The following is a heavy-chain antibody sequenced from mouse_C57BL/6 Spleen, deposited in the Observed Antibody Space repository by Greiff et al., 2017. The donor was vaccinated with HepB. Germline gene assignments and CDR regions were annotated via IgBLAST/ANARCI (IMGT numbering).Heavy chain of an antibody. V-gene: IGHV1-82*01. J-gene: IGHJ1*03. Sequence: QVQLQQSGPELVKPGASVKISCKASGYAFSSSWMNWVKQRPGKGLEWIGRIYPGDGDTNYNGKFKGKATLTADKSSSTAYMQLSSLTSEDSAVYFCARGVILRYFDVWGTGTTLTVSS. CDR1: GYAFSSSW. CDR3: ARGVILRYFDV. CDR2: IYPGDGDT. D-gene: IGHD2-13*01.